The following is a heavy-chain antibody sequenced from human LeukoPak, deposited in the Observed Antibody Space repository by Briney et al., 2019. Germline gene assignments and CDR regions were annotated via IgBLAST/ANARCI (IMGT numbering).Heavy chain of an antibody. CDR1: GGSFSDYY. Sequence: PSETLSLTCAVYGGSFSDYYWSWIRQPPGKGLEWIGEINHSGSTNYKPPLKSRVTISVDTSKNQFSLRLTSVTAADTAVYYCASAATSGTYNFDSWGQGTLVTVSS. CDR3: ASAATSGTYNFDS. CDR2: INHSGST. J-gene: IGHJ4*02. D-gene: IGHD1-26*01. V-gene: IGHV4-34*01.